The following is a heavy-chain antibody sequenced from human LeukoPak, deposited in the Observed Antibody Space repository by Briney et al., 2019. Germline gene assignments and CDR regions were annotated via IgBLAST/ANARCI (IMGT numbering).Heavy chain of an antibody. CDR2: IYHSGST. J-gene: IGHJ3*02. D-gene: IGHD3-22*01. Sequence: PSETLSLTCAVSGYSISSGYYWGWIRQPPGKGLEWIGSIYHSGSTYYNPSLKSRVTISVDTSKNQFSLKLSSVTAADTVVYYCARGGPGFINYYYSSGYYPDAFDIWGQGTMVTVSS. CDR3: ARGGPGFINYYYSSGYYPDAFDI. CDR1: GYSISSGYY. V-gene: IGHV4-38-2*01.